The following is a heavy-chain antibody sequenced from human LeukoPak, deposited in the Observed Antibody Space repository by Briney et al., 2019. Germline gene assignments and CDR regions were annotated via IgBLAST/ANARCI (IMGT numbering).Heavy chain of an antibody. J-gene: IGHJ5*02. V-gene: IGHV5-51*01. CDR3: ARQEYCSGGSCYTWFDP. Sequence: PGESLKISCKGSGYNFTTYWIGWVRQMPGKGLEWMGIIYPGDSDTRYSPSFQGQVTISADKSISTAYLQWSSLKASDTAMYYCARQEYCSGGSCYTWFDPWGQGTLVTVSS. CDR1: GYNFTTYW. D-gene: IGHD2-15*01. CDR2: IYPGDSDT.